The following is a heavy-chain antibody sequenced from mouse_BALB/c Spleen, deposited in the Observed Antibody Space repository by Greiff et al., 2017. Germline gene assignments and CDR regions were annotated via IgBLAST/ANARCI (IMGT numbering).Heavy chain of an antibody. CDR1: GFTFNTYA. Sequence: EVQLVESGGGLVQPKGSLKLSCAASGFTFNTYAMNWVRQAPGKGLEWVARIRSKSNNYATYYADSVKDRFTISRDDSQSMLYLQMNNLKTEDTAMYYCVRVYYGYDEEGWFAYWGQGTLVTVSA. CDR2: IRSKSNNYAT. D-gene: IGHD2-2*01. V-gene: IGHV10-1*02. J-gene: IGHJ3*01. CDR3: VRVYYGYDEEGWFAY.